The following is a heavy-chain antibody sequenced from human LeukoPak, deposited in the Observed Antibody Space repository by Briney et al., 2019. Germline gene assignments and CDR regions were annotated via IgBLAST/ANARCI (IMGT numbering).Heavy chain of an antibody. CDR1: GFSLFSYS. J-gene: IGHJ3*02. CDR2: ISGNTSYI. CDR3: ATDSYSSSWYGAFDI. V-gene: IGHV3-21*01. Sequence: GGSLRLSCVASGFSLFSYSINWVRQAPGMGLEWVSSISGNTSYIYYADSVKGRFTISRDNAKNSLYLQMNSLRAEDTAVYYCATDSYSSSWYGAFDIWGQETMVTVSS. D-gene: IGHD6-13*01.